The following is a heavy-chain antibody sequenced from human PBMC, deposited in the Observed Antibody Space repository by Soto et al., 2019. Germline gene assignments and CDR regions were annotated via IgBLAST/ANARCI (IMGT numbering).Heavy chain of an antibody. V-gene: IGHV4-59*01. D-gene: IGHD2-21*02. CDR1: GGSISSYY. CDR2: IHYSGST. CDR3: ARDCGGDCAYNWFDP. Sequence: SETLSLTCTVSGGSISSYYWSWIRQPPGKRLEWIGYIHYSGSTNYNPSLKSRVTISVDTSKNQFSLKLSSVTAADTAVYYCARDCGGDCAYNWFDPWGQGTLVTVS. J-gene: IGHJ5*02.